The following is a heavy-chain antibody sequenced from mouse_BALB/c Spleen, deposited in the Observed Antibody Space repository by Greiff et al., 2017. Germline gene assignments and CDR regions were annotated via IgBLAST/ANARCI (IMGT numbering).Heavy chain of an antibody. D-gene: IGHD1-1*01. Sequence: VMLVESGPGLVAPSQSLSITCTVSGFSLTSYGVHWVRQPPGKGLEWLGVIWAGGSTNYNSALMSRLSISKDNSKSQVFLKMNSLQTDDTAMYYCARDTTTVFSHFDYWGQGTTLTVSS. V-gene: IGHV2-9*02. CDR1: GFSLTSYG. CDR3: ARDTTTVFSHFDY. J-gene: IGHJ2*01. CDR2: IWAGGST.